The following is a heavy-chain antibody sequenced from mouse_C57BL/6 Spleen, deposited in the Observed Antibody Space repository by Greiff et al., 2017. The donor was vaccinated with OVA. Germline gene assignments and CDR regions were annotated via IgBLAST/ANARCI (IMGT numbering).Heavy chain of an antibody. CDR2: INPSSGYT. Sequence: QVQLKQSGAELAKPGASVKLSCKASGYTFTSYWMHWVKQRPGQGLEWIGYINPSSGYTKYNQKFKDKATLTADKSSSTAYMQLSSLTYEDSAVYSCASGGYDGRYAMDYWGQGTSVTVSS. J-gene: IGHJ4*01. CDR1: GYTFTSYW. D-gene: IGHD2-2*01. V-gene: IGHV1-7*01. CDR3: ASGGYDGRYAMDY.